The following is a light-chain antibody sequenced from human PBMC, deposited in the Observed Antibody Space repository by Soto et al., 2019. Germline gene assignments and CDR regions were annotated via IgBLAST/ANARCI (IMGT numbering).Light chain of an antibody. J-gene: IGLJ1*01. CDR3: ISYTGSSTSYV. CDR2: GVS. Sequence: QSGLTQPASVSGSPGQSITSSCSGTRSDIGSYNYVAWYQQFPGKTPKILIYGVSNRPSGVSSRFSGSKSGNTASLTISGLQAEDEADYYCISYTGSSTSYVFGSGTKV. V-gene: IGLV2-14*01. CDR1: RSDIGSYNY.